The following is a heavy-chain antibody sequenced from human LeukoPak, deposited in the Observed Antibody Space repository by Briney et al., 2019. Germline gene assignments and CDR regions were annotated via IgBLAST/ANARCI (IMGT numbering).Heavy chain of an antibody. CDR1: GYTFTGYY. CDR3: ARGGYYGSHIDNWFDP. CDR2: INPNSGGT. J-gene: IGHJ5*02. V-gene: IGHV1-2*04. Sequence: ASVKVSCKASGYTFTGYYMHWVRQAPGQGLEWMLWINPNSGGTNYAQKFQGWVTMTRDTSISTAYMELSRLRSDDTAVYYCARGGYYGSHIDNWFDPWGQGTLVTVSS. D-gene: IGHD3-10*01.